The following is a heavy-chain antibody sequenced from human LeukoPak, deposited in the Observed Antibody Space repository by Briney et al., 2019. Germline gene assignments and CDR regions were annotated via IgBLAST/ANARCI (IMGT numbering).Heavy chain of an antibody. J-gene: IGHJ4*02. Sequence: GESLKISCKGSGYNFGTSWIGWVRQMPGKGLEWMGIIYPGDSDTRYTPSFQGQVTISVDKSITTAYLQWSSLKASDTAIYYCARCANSGWLLASYFDCWGQGALVTVSS. CDR3: ARCANSGWLLASYFDC. CDR2: IYPGDSDT. V-gene: IGHV5-51*01. CDR1: GYNFGTSW. D-gene: IGHD6-19*01.